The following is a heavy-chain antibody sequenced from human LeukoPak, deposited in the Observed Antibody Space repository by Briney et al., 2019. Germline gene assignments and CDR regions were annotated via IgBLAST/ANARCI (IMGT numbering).Heavy chain of an antibody. CDR1: GYTFTSYA. J-gene: IGHJ4*02. D-gene: IGHD3-10*01. CDR2: INPNSGGT. CDR3: ARVAPGVRGVTFDY. Sequence: ASVKVSCKASGYTFTSYAMNWVRQAPGQGLEWMGWINPNSGGTNYAQKFQGRVTMTRDTSISTAYMELGRLRSDDTAVYYCARVAPGVRGVTFDYWGQGTLVTVSS. V-gene: IGHV1-2*02.